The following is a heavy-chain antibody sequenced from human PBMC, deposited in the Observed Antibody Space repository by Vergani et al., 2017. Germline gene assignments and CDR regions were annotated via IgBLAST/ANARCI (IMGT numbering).Heavy chain of an antibody. D-gene: IGHD2-21*02. CDR3: ARDWVDVVVTAIMFEDAFDI. CDR1: GFTFSSYA. CDR2: ISYDGSNK. J-gene: IGHJ3*02. Sequence: QVQLVESGGGVVQPGRSLRLSCAASGFTFSSYAMHWVRQAPGKGLEWVAVISYDGSNKYYADSVKGRFTISRDNSKNTLYLQMNSLRAEDTAVYYCARDWVDVVVTAIMFEDAFDIWGQGTMVTVSS. V-gene: IGHV3-30-3*01.